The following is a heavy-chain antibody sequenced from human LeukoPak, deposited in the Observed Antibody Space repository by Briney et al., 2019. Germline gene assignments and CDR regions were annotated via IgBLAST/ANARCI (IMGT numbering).Heavy chain of an antibody. V-gene: IGHV4-59*01. J-gene: IGHJ4*02. CDR3: ARVIRSSGWLYYFDY. CDR1: GGSISSYY. CDR2: IYYSGST. D-gene: IGHD6-19*01. Sequence: PSETLSLTCTVSGGSISSYYWSWIRQPPGKGLEWIGYIYYSGSTNYNPSLKSRVTISVDTSKNQFSLKLSSVTAADTAVYYCARVIRSSGWLYYFDYWGQGTLVTVSS.